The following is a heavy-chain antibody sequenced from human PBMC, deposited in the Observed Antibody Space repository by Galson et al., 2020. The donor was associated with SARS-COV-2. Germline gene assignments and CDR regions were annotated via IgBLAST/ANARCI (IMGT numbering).Heavy chain of an antibody. CDR3: AGSYSGSYYGSFDY. V-gene: IGHV3-30*04. D-gene: IGHD1-26*01. J-gene: IGHJ4*02. CDR1: GFTFSSYA. Sequence: QLGESLKISCAASGFTFSSYAMHWVRQAPGKGLEWVAVISYDGSNKYYADSVKGRFTISRDNSKNTLYLQMNSLRAEDTAVYYCAGSYSGSYYGSFDYWGQGTLVTVSS. CDR2: ISYDGSNK.